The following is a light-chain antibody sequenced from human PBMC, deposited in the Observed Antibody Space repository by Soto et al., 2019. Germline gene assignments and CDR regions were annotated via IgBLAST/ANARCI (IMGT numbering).Light chain of an antibody. V-gene: IGKV1-5*03. J-gene: IGKJ1*01. Sequence: DIPMTQSPSTLSASVGDRVTIVCRASQTISNWLAWYQQKPGKAPKLLIYKASTLETGVSSRFRGSGSGTEFTLTISSLQPDDFATYYCQQYNSYSWTFGQGTKVEIK. CDR2: KAS. CDR1: QTISNW. CDR3: QQYNSYSWT.